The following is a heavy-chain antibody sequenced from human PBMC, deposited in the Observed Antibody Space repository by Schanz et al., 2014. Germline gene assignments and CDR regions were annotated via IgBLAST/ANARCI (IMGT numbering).Heavy chain of an antibody. Sequence: EVQLLESGGRLVQPGGSLRLSCTVSGFTVNNYAMNWVRQAPGKGLEWVSYISGSSSTKYYADSVKGRFTISRDNAKNSLYLEMTSLRGEDTAVYYCARENLNWEAFDIWGQGTVVTVSS. J-gene: IGHJ3*02. D-gene: IGHD7-27*01. CDR2: ISGSSSTK. CDR3: ARENLNWEAFDI. CDR1: GFTVNNYA. V-gene: IGHV3-48*04.